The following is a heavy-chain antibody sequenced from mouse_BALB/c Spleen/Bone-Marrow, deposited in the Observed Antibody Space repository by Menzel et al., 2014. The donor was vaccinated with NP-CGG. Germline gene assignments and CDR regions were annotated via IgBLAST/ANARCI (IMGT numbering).Heavy chain of an antibody. D-gene: IGHD2-14*01. CDR2: IWCDGST. CDR1: GFSLTSYG. V-gene: IGHV2-3*01. J-gene: IGHJ4*01. Sequence: VKLMESGPGLVAPSQSLSITCTVSGFSLTSYGVSWIRQPPGKGLEWLGVIWCDGSTNYHSALISRLSISKDNSKSXVFLKLNSLQTDDTATYYCAKQDYYRYDYAMDYWGQGTSVTVSS. CDR3: AKQDYYRYDYAMDY.